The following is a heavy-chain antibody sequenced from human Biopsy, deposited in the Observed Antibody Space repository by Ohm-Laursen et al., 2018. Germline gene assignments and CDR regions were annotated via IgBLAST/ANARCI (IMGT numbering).Heavy chain of an antibody. D-gene: IGHD5-18*01. Sequence: GTLSLTCTVSDGSINSYYWNWIRQPPGKKLEWIGNIYYSGSTNFNPSLKSRVTISVDTSKNQFSLKLSSVTAADTAVYFCARGSSYGYDFDYWGQGTLVAVSS. J-gene: IGHJ4*02. CDR3: ARGSSYGYDFDY. V-gene: IGHV4-59*01. CDR2: IYYSGST. CDR1: DGSINSYY.